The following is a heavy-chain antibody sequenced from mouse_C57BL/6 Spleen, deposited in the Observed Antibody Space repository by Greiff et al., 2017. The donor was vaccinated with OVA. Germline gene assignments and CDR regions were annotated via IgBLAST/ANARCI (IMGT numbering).Heavy chain of an antibody. D-gene: IGHD3-3*01. V-gene: IGHV1-69*01. CDR2: IDPSDSYT. CDR1: GYTFTSYW. CDR3: ARTGGHYAMDY. J-gene: IGHJ4*01. Sequence: QVQLQQPGAELVMPGASVKLSCKASGYTFTSYWMHWVKQRPGQGLEWIGEIDPSDSYTNYNQKFKGKSTLTVDKSSSTAYMQLSSLTSEDSAVYYGARTGGHYAMDYWGQGTSVTVSS.